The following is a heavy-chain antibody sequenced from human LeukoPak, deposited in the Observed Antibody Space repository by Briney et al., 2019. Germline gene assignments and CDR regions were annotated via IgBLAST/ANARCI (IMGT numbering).Heavy chain of an antibody. V-gene: IGHV4-59*11. CDR1: GGPISGHY. CDR2: IYDGGTT. J-gene: IGHJ5*02. Sequence: SETLSLTCTVSGGPISGHYWSWIRQPPGKTLEWIGYIYDGGTTKYHPSMKSRVTMSVDTPKNQFSLTLRSVTASDPAVYFCARQTTGVTTDWFDPWGQGTLVTVSS. D-gene: IGHD1-14*01. CDR3: ARQTTGVTTDWFDP.